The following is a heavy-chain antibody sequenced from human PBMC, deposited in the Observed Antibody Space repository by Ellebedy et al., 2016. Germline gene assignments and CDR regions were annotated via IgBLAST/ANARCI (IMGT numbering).Heavy chain of an antibody. CDR3: ARDRAPILSRGGGDFDY. J-gene: IGHJ4*02. V-gene: IGHV1-2*02. Sequence: ASVKVSXXTSGYTFTRHFMYWVRQAPGQGLEWMGWINPNSGGTNYAQKFQGRVTMTRDTSISTAYMELSRLRSDDTAVYYCARDRAPILSRGGGDFDYWGQGTLVTVSS. CDR2: INPNSGGT. D-gene: IGHD2-21*01. CDR1: GYTFTRHF.